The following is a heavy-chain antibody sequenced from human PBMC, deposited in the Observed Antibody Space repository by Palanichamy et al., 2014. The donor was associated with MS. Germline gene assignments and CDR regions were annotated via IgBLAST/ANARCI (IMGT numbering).Heavy chain of an antibody. J-gene: IGHJ4*02. CDR3: SRAVRNQLLSEY. V-gene: IGHV1-8*01. D-gene: IGHD2-2*01. Sequence: QVQLVQSGAEVKRPGDSVKVSCKASGYTFTTYGITWVRQATGQGLEWMGWMNPISGNTNYAQKFQGRVTMTSDTSINTAYMEVSDLRSEDTAVYFCSRAVRNQLLSEYWGQGSPVIVSS. CDR2: MNPISGNT. CDR1: GYTFTTYG.